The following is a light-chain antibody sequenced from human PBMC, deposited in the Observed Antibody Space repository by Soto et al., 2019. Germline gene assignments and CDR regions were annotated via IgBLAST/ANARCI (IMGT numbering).Light chain of an antibody. CDR1: RTVTRN. V-gene: IGKV3-11*01. CDR2: DAS. CDR3: QQRSDWPPLT. Sequence: EIVLTQSPATLSLSPGDTATLSCRASRTVTRNLAWYQQKPGQAPRLLISDASNRATGIPARFSGSGSGTDFTLTISALEPEDFAVYYCQQRSDWPPLTFGGGTKVEI. J-gene: IGKJ4*01.